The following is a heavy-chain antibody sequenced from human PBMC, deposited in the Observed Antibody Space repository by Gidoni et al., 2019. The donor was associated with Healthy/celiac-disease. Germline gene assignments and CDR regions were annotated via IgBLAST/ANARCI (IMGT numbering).Heavy chain of an antibody. Sequence: EVQLLEYGGGLVQPGGSLRLSCAASGFTFSSYAMSWVRQAPGKGLEWVSAISGSGGSTYYADSVKGRFTISRDNSKNTLYLQMNSLRAEDTAVYYCAKGMDVVVVPAAKGYFQHWGQGTLVTVSS. CDR1: GFTFSSYA. D-gene: IGHD2-2*03. CDR3: AKGMDVVVVPAAKGYFQH. V-gene: IGHV3-23*01. CDR2: ISGSGGST. J-gene: IGHJ1*01.